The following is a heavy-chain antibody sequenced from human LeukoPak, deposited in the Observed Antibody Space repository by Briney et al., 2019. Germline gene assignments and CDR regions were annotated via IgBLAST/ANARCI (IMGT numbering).Heavy chain of an antibody. V-gene: IGHV5-51*01. CDR3: ARPDFTYDSSGYSSDAFDI. CDR2: IYPDNSNT. J-gene: IGHJ3*02. CDR1: GYIFTSFW. Sequence: GESLKISCRGSGYIFTSFWIGWVRQMPGKGLEWVAIIYPDNSNTRYSPSFQGQVTISADKSISTAYLQWSSLKASDTAMYYCARPDFTYDSSGYSSDAFDIWGQGTMVTVSS. D-gene: IGHD3-22*01.